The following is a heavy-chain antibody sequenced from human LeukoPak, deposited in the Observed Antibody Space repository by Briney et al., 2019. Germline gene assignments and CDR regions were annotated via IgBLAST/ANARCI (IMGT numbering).Heavy chain of an antibody. D-gene: IGHD1-26*01. Sequence: PGGSLRLSCAASGFTFSGSAMHWVRQASGKGLEWVGRIISKANSYATAYAASVKGRFTISRDDSRNTAYLQMNSLKTEDTAVYYCTTRGGSFSIFDYWGQGTLVTVSS. J-gene: IGHJ4*02. CDR3: TTRGGSFSIFDY. CDR2: IISKANSYAT. CDR1: GFTFSGSA. V-gene: IGHV3-73*01.